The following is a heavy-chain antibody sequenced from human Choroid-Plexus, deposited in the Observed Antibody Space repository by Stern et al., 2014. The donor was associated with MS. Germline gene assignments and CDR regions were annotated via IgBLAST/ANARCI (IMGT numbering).Heavy chain of an antibody. D-gene: IGHD3-3*01. Sequence: VQLVESGAEVKKPGASVKVSCKTSGYIFTGYYIHWVRQAPGQGLEWMAWINTNTGGTKYAQKFQGRVTMSRDTSISPAYVELSSLTSDDTAVYYCARDQRGITIFGVVTDYYYLGMDVWGQGTTVTVSS. CDR2: INTNTGGT. V-gene: IGHV1-2*02. CDR3: ARDQRGITIFGVVTDYYYLGMDV. J-gene: IGHJ6*02. CDR1: GYIFTGYY.